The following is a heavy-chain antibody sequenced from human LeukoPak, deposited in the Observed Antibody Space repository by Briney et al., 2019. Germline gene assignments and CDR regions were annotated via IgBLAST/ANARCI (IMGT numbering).Heavy chain of an antibody. CDR3: ARVRVVPYYFDY. CDR1: GGSISSSSYY. V-gene: IGHV4-39*01. J-gene: IGHJ4*02. Sequence: PSETLSLTCTVSGGSISSSSYYWGWIRQPPGKGLEWIGSIYYSGSTYYNPSLKSQVTISVDTSKNQFSLKLSSVTAADTAVYYCARVRVVPYYFDYWGQGTLVTVSS. CDR2: IYYSGST. D-gene: IGHD3-3*01.